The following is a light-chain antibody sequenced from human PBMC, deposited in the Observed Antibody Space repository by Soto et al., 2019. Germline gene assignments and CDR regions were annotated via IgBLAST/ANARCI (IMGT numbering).Light chain of an antibody. CDR2: EVT. V-gene: IGLV2-14*01. Sequence: QSALTQPASVSGSPGQSITISCTGTSSDVGAYNYVSWYQHHPGEAPKVMIYEVTNRPSGVSNRFSGSKSGNTASLTISGLQAEDEADYSCSSYTSTNTLVFGGGTNLTVL. CDR3: SSYTSTNTLV. CDR1: SSDVGAYNY. J-gene: IGLJ3*02.